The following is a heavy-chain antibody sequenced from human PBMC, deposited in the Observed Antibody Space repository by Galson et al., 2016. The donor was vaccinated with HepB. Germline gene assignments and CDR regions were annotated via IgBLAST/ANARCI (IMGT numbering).Heavy chain of an antibody. Sequence: SVKVSCKASGVTFNSYSISWVRQAPGQGLEWLGRIIPLIGESKYAQKFQARVPISADKPTDTAYMELSSLISEDTAVYYCARSSWELDSLDVWGQGKMVTVSS. CDR1: GVTFNSYS. CDR2: IIPLIGES. J-gene: IGHJ3*01. CDR3: ARSSWELDSLDV. V-gene: IGHV1-69*02. D-gene: IGHD1-26*01.